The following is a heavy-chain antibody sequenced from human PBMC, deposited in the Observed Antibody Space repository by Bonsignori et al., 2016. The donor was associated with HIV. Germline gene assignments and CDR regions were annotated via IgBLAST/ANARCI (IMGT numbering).Heavy chain of an antibody. CDR1: GGSISSYY. J-gene: IGHJ3*02. CDR3: ARVEWDLGGMLFDI. Sequence: GSLRLSCTVSGGSISSYYWSWIRQPPGRDWSGLGVSIPVGAPTTTPPSRVESTMSVDTSKNQFSLKLSSVTAADTAVYYCARVEWDLGGMLFDIWGQGTMVTVSS. D-gene: IGHD3-3*01. V-gene: IGHV4-4*07. CDR2: SIPVGAP.